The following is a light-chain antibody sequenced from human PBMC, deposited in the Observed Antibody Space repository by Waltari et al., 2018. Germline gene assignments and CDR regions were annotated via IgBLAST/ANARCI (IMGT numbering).Light chain of an antibody. J-gene: IGKJ3*01. Sequence: EVGLKPAPGTQSLSPGDRATPSCMASQSISSSYLAWYQHKPGQAPRLLISAASTRAAGIPDRFSGSGFGTDFTLTISRLEPEDFAVYYCQQYGNSPPFSLGPGTKVAIK. CDR1: QSISSSY. CDR3: QQYGNSPPFS. V-gene: IGKV3-20*01. CDR2: AAS.